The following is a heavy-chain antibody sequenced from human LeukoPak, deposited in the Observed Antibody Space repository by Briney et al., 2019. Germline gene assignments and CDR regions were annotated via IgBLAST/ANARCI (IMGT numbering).Heavy chain of an antibody. CDR3: ARDGKRQLLYYWFDP. J-gene: IGHJ5*01. CDR1: GFTFSSYG. D-gene: IGHD2-2*02. Sequence: GGSLRLSCAASGFTFSSYGMHWVRQAPGKGLEWVAVIWYDGSNKYYADSVKGRFSISRDNSRNIVYLQMNRLGAEDTAVYYCARDGKRQLLYYWFDPWGQGTLVNVSS. CDR2: IWYDGSNK. V-gene: IGHV3-33*01.